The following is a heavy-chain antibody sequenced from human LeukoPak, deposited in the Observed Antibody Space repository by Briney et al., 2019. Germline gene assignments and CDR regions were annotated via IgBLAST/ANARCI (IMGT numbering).Heavy chain of an antibody. CDR3: ARDQRYCSSSSCPWEPFDY. V-gene: IGHV3-7*05. CDR2: IKQDGSEK. CDR1: GFTFSSYW. D-gene: IGHD2-2*01. J-gene: IGHJ4*02. Sequence: GGSLRLSCAASGFTFSSYWMSWVRQAPGEGLEWVANIKQDGSEKYYVDSVKGGSTISRDNAKNSLYLQMNSLRAEDTAVYYCARDQRYCSSSSCPWEPFDYWGQGTLVTVSS.